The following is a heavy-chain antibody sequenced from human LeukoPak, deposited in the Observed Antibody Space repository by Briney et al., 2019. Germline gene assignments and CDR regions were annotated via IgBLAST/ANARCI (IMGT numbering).Heavy chain of an antibody. CDR2: IWYDGSNK. CDR1: GFTFSTYG. Sequence: PGRSLRLSCAASGFTFSTYGMHWVRQAPGKGLQWVAVIWYDGSNKQYADSVKGRFTISRDNSKNTLYLQMNSLRAEDTAVYYCARSRYCSSTSCCGFLDYWGQGTLVTVSS. V-gene: IGHV3-33*01. J-gene: IGHJ4*02. CDR3: ARSRYCSSTSCCGFLDY. D-gene: IGHD2-2*01.